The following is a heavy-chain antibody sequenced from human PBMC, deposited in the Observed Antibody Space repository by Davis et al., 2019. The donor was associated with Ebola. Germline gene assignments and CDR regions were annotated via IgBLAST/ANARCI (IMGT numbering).Heavy chain of an antibody. J-gene: IGHJ5*02. D-gene: IGHD3-9*01. CDR2: INWNGGST. CDR1: GFTFDDYA. Sequence: PGGSLRLSCVASGFTFDDYAMTWVRQAPGKGLEWVSGINWNGGSTGYANSVKGRFTISRDNTKNSLYLRMNSLRAEDTALYLCARVNAVTGYSRFDPWGQGTLVTVSS. CDR3: ARVNAVTGYSRFDP. V-gene: IGHV3-20*01.